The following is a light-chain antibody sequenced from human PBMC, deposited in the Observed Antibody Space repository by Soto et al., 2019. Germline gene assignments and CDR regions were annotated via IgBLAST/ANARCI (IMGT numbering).Light chain of an antibody. J-gene: IGLJ2*01. CDR2: EVH. Sequence: QSALTQPASVSGSPGQSITISCTGTSSDVGAYNYVSWYQHHPGKAPKLLIYEVHNRPSGVSDRFSASKSANTASRTISGLQAEDEADYYCSSYTSSNTLLFGGGTKLTVL. CDR1: SSDVGAYNY. V-gene: IGLV2-14*01. CDR3: SSYTSSNTLL.